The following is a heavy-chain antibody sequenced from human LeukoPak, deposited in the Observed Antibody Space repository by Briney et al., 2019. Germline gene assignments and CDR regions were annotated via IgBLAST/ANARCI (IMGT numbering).Heavy chain of an antibody. V-gene: IGHV5-51*01. D-gene: IGHD3-10*01. CDR2: IYPGDSDT. Sequence: GGSLKISCKGSGYSFTIYWIGWVRQMPGKGLEWMGIIYPGDSDTRYSPSFQGQVTISADKSISTAYLQWSSLKASDTALFYCARADSGSYSFFDYWGQGTLVTVSS. CDR3: ARADSGSYSFFDY. CDR1: GYSFTIYW. J-gene: IGHJ4*02.